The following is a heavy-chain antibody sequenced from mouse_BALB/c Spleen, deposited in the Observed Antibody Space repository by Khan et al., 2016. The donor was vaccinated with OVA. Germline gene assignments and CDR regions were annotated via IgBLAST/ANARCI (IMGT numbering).Heavy chain of an antibody. CDR1: GYTFINYW. CDR3: ARRGLRWDFDY. V-gene: IGHV1-7*01. J-gene: IGHJ2*01. D-gene: IGHD1-1*01. Sequence: QVRLQQSGAELAKPGASVKMSCKASGYTFINYWIPWVKQRPGQGLEWIGYINPSTGYTEYNQNFKDKATLTADKSSSTAYMQLSSLTSEDSAVYYCARRGLRWDFDYWGQGTTLTVSS. CDR2: INPSTGYT.